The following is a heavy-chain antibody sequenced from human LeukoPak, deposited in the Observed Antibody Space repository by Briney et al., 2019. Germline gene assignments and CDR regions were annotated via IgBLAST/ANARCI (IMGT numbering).Heavy chain of an antibody. D-gene: IGHD5-12*01. CDR1: GGSFSGYY. J-gene: IGHJ4*02. V-gene: IGHV4-34*01. CDR3: ARVRSGYGARPSFDY. Sequence: SETLSLTCAVYGGSFSGYYWSWIRQPPGKGLEWIGEINHSGSTNYNPSLKSRVTISVDTSKNQFSLKLSSVTAADTAVYYCARVRSGYGARPSFDYWGQGTLVTVSS. CDR2: INHSGST.